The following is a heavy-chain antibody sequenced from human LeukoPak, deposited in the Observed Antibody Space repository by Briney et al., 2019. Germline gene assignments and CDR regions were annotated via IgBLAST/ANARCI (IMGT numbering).Heavy chain of an antibody. CDR1: GFTFSSYG. J-gene: IGHJ6*02. V-gene: IGHV3-30*18. D-gene: IGHD2-21*02. CDR2: ISYDGSNK. CDR3: AKDRVVTATRSKYYYYYGMDV. Sequence: SLRLSCAASGFTFSSYGMHWVRQAPGKGLEWVAVISYDGSNKYYADSVKGRFTISRDNSKNTLYLQMNSLRAEDTAVYYCAKDRVVTATRSKYYYYYGMDVWGQGTTVTVSS.